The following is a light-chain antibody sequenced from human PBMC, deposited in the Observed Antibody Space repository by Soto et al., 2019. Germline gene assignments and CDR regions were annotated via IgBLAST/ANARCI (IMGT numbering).Light chain of an antibody. Sequence: EIVMTQSPVTLSVSPGERATLSCRASQSVSSNLAWYQQKRGQAPRLLIYGASTRATGVPARFSGSGSGTEFTLTIGSLQSEDFAVYYCHQYDDWPSWAFGQGTKVDIK. CDR2: GAS. J-gene: IGKJ1*01. CDR3: HQYDDWPSWA. V-gene: IGKV3-15*01. CDR1: QSVSSN.